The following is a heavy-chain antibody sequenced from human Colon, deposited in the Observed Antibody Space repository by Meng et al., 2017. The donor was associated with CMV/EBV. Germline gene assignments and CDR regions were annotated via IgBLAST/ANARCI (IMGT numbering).Heavy chain of an antibody. CDR3: VRNDPAIQTTPSFDF. V-gene: IGHV3-21*01. Sequence: GGSLRLSCAASGVTFSYHSMNWVRQAPGKGLEWVASISSNTHSKYYTDSVKRRFTLSSANAHHSLFLQMASLRVEDTAIYCSVRNDPAIQTTPSFDFWGLGTLVTVSS. CDR2: ISSNTHSK. CDR1: GVTFSYHS. D-gene: IGHD1-1*01. J-gene: IGHJ4*02.